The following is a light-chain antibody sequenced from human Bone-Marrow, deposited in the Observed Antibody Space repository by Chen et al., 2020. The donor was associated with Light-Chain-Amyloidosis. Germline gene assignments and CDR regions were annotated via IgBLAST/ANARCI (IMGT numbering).Light chain of an antibody. CDR2: RDT. V-gene: IGLV3-25*03. CDR1: DLPTKY. Sequence: SYELTQPPSVSVSPGQTARITCSGDDLPTKYAYWYQQKPGQAPVLVIHRDTERPSGIAERFSGSSSGTAATLTISGVQVEDEADYPCQSADSSGTYEVIFGGGTKLTVL. CDR3: QSADSSGTYEVI. J-gene: IGLJ2*01.